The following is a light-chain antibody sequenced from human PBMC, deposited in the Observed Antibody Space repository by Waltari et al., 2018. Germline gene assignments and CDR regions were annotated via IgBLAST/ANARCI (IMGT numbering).Light chain of an antibody. CDR1: SSDIGSYNV. J-gene: IGLJ3*02. V-gene: IGLV2-23*02. Sequence: QSALTQPASVSGSRGQSITISCTGSSSDIGSYNVVSWYQHHPGKAPKLLIYGVNNRPPGVSNRCAGSKSGITASLTISGLQAEDEADYYCSSYAGSVVFGGGTKLTVL. CDR3: SSYAGSVV. CDR2: GVN.